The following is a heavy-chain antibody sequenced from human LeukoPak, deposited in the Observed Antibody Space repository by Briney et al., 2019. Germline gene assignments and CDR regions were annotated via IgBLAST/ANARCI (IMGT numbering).Heavy chain of an antibody. Sequence: SETLSLTCAVYGGSFSGYYWSWIRQPPGKGLEWIGEINHSGSTNYNPSLKIRVTISVDTSKNQFSLKLSSVTAADTAVYYCARQHIVVIPAALYNWFDPWGQGTLVTVSS. CDR3: ARQHIVVIPAALYNWFDP. CDR1: GGSFSGYY. V-gene: IGHV4-34*01. J-gene: IGHJ5*02. D-gene: IGHD2-2*01. CDR2: INHSGST.